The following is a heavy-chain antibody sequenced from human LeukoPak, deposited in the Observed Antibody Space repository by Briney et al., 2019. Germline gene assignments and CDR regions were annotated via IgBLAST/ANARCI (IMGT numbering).Heavy chain of an antibody. D-gene: IGHD1-26*01. CDR3: ARRPGSRTNWFDP. J-gene: IGHJ5*02. V-gene: IGHV4-39*01. CDR2: VYYTGKT. CDR1: GGSTTSSSYY. Sequence: SETLSLTCTVSGGSTTSSSYYWAWIRQPPGKGPEWIADVYYTGKTYYNPSLRSRLTISLDTSKNQFSLRVTSVTATDTAVYYCARRPGSRTNWFDPWGQGTPVIVSS.